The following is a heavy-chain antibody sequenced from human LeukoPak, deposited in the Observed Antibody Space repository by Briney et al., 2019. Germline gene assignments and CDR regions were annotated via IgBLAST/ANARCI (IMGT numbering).Heavy chain of an antibody. CDR3: AREGYIYYYASDYYFDY. J-gene: IGHJ4*02. Sequence: PSETLSLTCAVYGGSFSGYYWSWIRQPPGKGLEWIGEINHSGSTNNDPSLKSRVTKTVDTSKNQFSLKLSSVTAADTAVYYCAREGYIYYYASDYYFDYWGQGTLVTVSS. V-gene: IGHV4-34*01. D-gene: IGHD3-10*01. CDR1: GGSFSGYY. CDR2: INHSGST.